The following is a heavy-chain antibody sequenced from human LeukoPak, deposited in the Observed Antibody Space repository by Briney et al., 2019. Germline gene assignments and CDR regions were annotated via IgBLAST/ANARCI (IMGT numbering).Heavy chain of an antibody. CDR1: GYSISSGYY. V-gene: IGHV4-38-2*01. D-gene: IGHD6-19*01. Sequence: PSETLSLTRAVSGYSISSGYYWGWIRQPPGKGLEWIGSIYHSGSTYYNPSLKSRVTISVDTSKNQFSLKLSSVTAADTAVYYCARGWDSSGWYILFGYWGQGTLVTVSS. CDR2: IYHSGST. J-gene: IGHJ4*02. CDR3: ARGWDSSGWYILFGY.